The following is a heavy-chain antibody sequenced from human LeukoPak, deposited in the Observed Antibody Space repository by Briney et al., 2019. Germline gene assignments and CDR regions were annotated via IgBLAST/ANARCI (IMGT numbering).Heavy chain of an antibody. J-gene: IGHJ3*02. D-gene: IGHD2/OR15-2a*01. CDR3: ARNFYGNAFDI. CDR2: INPNSGGT. CDR1: GFTFTGYY. V-gene: IGHV1-2*02. Sequence: AASVKVSCKASGFTFTGYYMHWVRQAPGQGLEWMGGINPNSGGTNYAQKFQGRVTMTRDTSRNTAYMELSSLRSEDTAVYFCARNFYGNAFDIWGQGTMVTVSS.